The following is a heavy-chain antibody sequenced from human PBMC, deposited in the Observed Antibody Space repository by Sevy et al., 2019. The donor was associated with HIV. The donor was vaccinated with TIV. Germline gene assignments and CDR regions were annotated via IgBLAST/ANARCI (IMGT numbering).Heavy chain of an antibody. D-gene: IGHD6-6*01. CDR2: IRASGLTI. CDR3: ARADSSSSEDRFYYYGLDV. J-gene: IGHJ6*02. CDR1: GFSLSGYG. V-gene: IGHV3-48*03. Sequence: GGSLRLSCAASGFSLSGYGMHWVRQAPGKGLEWVSYIRASGLTIDYADSVKGRFTISRDNAKNSLYLHMHSLRAEDTAVYFCARADSSSSEDRFYYYGLDVWGQGTTVTVSS.